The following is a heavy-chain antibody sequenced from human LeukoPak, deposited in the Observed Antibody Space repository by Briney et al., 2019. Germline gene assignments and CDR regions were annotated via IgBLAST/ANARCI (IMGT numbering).Heavy chain of an antibody. CDR3: ARVRRRDGYQTLDY. CDR2: IYYSGST. CDR1: GGSISSYY. J-gene: IGHJ4*02. V-gene: IGHV4-59*01. D-gene: IGHD5-24*01. Sequence: SETLSLTCTVSGGSISSYYWSWIRQPPGKGPEWIGYIYYSGSTNYNPSLKSRVTISVDTSKNQFSLKLSSVTAADTAVYYCARVRRRDGYQTLDYRGQGTLVTVSS.